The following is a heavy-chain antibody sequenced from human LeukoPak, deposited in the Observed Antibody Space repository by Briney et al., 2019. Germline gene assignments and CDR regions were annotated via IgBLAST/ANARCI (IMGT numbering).Heavy chain of an antibody. Sequence: ASVKVSCKASGYTFTSYGISWVRQAPGQGLEWMGWISAYNGNTNYVQKLQGRVTMTTDTSTSTAYMELRSLRSDDTAVYYCARGPSTGYELLWFGELHFDYWGQGTLVTASS. V-gene: IGHV1-18*01. CDR1: GYTFTSYG. CDR2: ISAYNGNT. D-gene: IGHD3-10*01. CDR3: ARGPSTGYELLWFGELHFDY. J-gene: IGHJ4*02.